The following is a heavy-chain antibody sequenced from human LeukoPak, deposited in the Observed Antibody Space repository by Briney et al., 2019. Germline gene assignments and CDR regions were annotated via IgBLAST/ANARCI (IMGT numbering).Heavy chain of an antibody. CDR2: IWYDGSNK. J-gene: IGHJ4*02. V-gene: IGHV3-33*01. Sequence: GGSLRLSCAASGFTFTTYGMHWVRQAPGKGLEWVAIIWYDGSNKYYADSVRGRFTISRDNSKNTLYLQMNSPRVEDTAMYYCAGGEPYVYWGQGTLVTVSS. CDR3: AGGEPYVY. D-gene: IGHD1-14*01. CDR1: GFTFTTYG.